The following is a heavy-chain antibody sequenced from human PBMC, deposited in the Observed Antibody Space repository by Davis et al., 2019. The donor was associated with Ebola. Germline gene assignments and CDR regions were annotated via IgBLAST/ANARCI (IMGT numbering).Heavy chain of an antibody. CDR1: GFTFTTYA. CDR3: AKAAGLHSGYEGYFRQ. J-gene: IGHJ1*01. Sequence: GESLKISCAASGFTFTTYAMSWVRQTPGKGLEWVSHISGSGGSKYYADSVKGRFTVSRDISKNTLFLQMTSLRAEDTALYYCAKAAGLHSGYEGYFRQWGQGTLVIVSS. CDR2: ISGSGGSK. V-gene: IGHV3-23*01. D-gene: IGHD5-12*01.